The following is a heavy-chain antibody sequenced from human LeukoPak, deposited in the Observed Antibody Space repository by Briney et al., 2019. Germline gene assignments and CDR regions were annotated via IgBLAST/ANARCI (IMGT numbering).Heavy chain of an antibody. CDR2: VSGSGGRI. D-gene: IGHD2-8*01. V-gene: IGHV3-23*01. Sequence: GGSLRLSCAASGFNFNRYAVAWVRQAPGKGLEGVSTVSGSGGRIFFADSVKGRFTVSRDNFVFMQMNSLRAEDTALYCCAQSTSMRYFFDLWGRGTLVTVSS. J-gene: IGHJ2*01. CDR1: GFNFNRYA. CDR3: AQSTSMRYFFDL.